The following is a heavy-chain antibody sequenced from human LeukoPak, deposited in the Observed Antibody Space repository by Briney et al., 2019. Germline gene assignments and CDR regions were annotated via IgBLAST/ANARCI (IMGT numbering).Heavy chain of an antibody. CDR1: GGSISSYY. J-gene: IGHJ6*03. CDR2: IYYSGST. D-gene: IGHD1-7*01. Sequence: SETLSLTCTVSGGSISSYYWSWIRQPPGKGLEWIGYIYYSGSTNYNPSLKSRVTISVDTSKNQFSLKLSSVTAADTAVYYCARDGAYNWNSDYYYYMDVWGKGTTVTVSS. CDR3: ARDGAYNWNSDYYYYMDV. V-gene: IGHV4-59*01.